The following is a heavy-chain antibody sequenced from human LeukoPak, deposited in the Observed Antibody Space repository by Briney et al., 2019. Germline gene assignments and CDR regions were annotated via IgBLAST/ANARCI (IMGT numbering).Heavy chain of an antibody. CDR3: ARRRVVVVAATVPSLKRYWYFDL. J-gene: IGHJ2*01. CDR1: GGSFSGYY. Sequence: KPSETLSLTCAVYGGSFSGYYWSWIRQPPGKGLEWIGEINHSGSTNYNPSLKSRVTISVDTSKNQFSLKLSSVTAEDTAVYYCARRRVVVVAATVPSLKRYWYFDLWGRGTLVTVSS. D-gene: IGHD2-15*01. CDR2: INHSGST. V-gene: IGHV4-34*01.